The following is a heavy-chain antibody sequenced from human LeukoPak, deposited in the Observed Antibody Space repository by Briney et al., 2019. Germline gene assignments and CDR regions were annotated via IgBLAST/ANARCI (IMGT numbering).Heavy chain of an antibody. J-gene: IGHJ4*02. V-gene: IGHV3-23*01. CDR1: GFTFSRYA. D-gene: IGHD3-9*01. CDR2: ISESGGST. CDR3: AREGSDNSGYDLDF. Sequence: GGSLRLSCAASGFTFSRYAMSWVRQAPGKGLEWVSGISESGGSTYYADSVKGRFTVSRENSKNTLYLQLNSLRAEDTAVYYCAREGSDNSGYDLDFWGQGTLVTVSS.